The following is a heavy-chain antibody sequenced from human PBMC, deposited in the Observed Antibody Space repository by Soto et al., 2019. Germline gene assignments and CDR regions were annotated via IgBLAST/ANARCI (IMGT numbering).Heavy chain of an antibody. CDR2: ISYDGSNK. CDR3: AKSYDSSSWFQGYFQH. V-gene: IGHV3-30*18. CDR1: GFTFSSYG. Sequence: GGSLRLSCAASGFTFSSYGMHWVRQAPGKGLEWVAVISYDGSNKYYADSVKGRFTISRDNSKNTLYLQMNSLRAEDTAVYYCAKSYDSSSWFQGYFQHWGQGTLVTVSS. D-gene: IGHD6-13*01. J-gene: IGHJ1*01.